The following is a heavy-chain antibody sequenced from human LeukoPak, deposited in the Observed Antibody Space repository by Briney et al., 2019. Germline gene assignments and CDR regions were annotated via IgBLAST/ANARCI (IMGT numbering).Heavy chain of an antibody. D-gene: IGHD6-19*01. V-gene: IGHV4-34*01. J-gene: IGHJ5*02. CDR2: INHSGST. CDR1: GGSFSGYY. Sequence: PSETLSLTCAVYGGSFSGYYWSWIRQPPGKGLEWIGEINHSGSTNYNPSLKSRVTISVDTSKNQFSLKLSSVTAADTAVYYCARAPGYSSGWYPEAWFDPWGQGTLVTVSS. CDR3: ARAPGYSSGWYPEAWFDP.